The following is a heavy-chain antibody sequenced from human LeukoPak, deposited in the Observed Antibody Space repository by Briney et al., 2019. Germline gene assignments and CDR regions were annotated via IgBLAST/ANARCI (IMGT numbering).Heavy chain of an antibody. CDR1: GFTFSSYS. CDR3: AREALTTVITPPDY. J-gene: IGHJ4*02. CDR2: IGSSRYI. V-gene: IGHV3-21*01. D-gene: IGHD4-23*01. Sequence: GGSLRLSCAASGFTFSSYSMNWVRQAPGKGLEWVSSIGSSRYIYYADSVEGRFTISRDNAKISLYLQINSLRAEDTAVYYCAREALTTVITPPDYWGQGTLVTVSS.